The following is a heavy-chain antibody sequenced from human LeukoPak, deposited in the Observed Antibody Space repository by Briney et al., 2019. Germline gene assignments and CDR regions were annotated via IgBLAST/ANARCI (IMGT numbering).Heavy chain of an antibody. J-gene: IGHJ4*02. Sequence: GGSLRLSCAASGITLSNYGMSWVRQAPGKGLEWVAGISDSGGSTNYADSVKGRFTISRDNPKNTLYLQMNSLRAEDTAVYFCAKRGVVIRVILVGFHKEAYYFDSWGQGALVTVSS. CDR3: AKRGVVIRVILVGFHKEAYYFDS. CDR2: ISDSGGST. D-gene: IGHD3-22*01. CDR1: GITLSNYG. V-gene: IGHV3-23*01.